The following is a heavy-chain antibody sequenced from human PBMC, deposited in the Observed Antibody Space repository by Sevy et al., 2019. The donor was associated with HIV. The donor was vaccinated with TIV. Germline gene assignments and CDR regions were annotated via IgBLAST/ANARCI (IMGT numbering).Heavy chain of an antibody. CDR1: GFTFSDSW. CDR3: ARDRAYSALDY. J-gene: IGHJ4*02. V-gene: IGHV3-7*01. CDR2: INEDGSRL. Sequence: GGSLRLSCVASGFTFSDSWMTWVRQAPGKGLERIAFINEDGSRLGYVDSVRGRFTISRVKTKKSLNLQMNSLRAEDTAVYFWARDRAYSALDYWGQGTLVTVSS. D-gene: IGHD5-18*01.